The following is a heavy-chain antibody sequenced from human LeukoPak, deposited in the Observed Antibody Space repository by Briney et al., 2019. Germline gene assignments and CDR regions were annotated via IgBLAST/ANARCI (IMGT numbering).Heavy chain of an antibody. D-gene: IGHD1-26*01. CDR3: AKSRRGSYYVFDY. CDR1: GFTFSSYA. Sequence: PGGSLRLSCAASGFTFSSYAMSWVRQAPGKGLEWVSAISGSGGSTYYADSVKGRFTISRDNSKNTLYLQMNSLRAEGTAVYYCAKSRRGSYYVFDYWGQGTLVTVSS. CDR2: ISGSGGST. J-gene: IGHJ4*02. V-gene: IGHV3-23*01.